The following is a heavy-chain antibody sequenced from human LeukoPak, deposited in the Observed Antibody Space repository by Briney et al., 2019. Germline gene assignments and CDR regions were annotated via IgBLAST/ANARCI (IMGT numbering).Heavy chain of an antibody. CDR3: SRTDLFDY. J-gene: IGHJ4*02. CDR1: GFSLSAFW. CDR2: IKYDGGEK. Sequence: GGALRLSCVVSGFSLSAFWMSWVRQAPGRGLECVAPIKYDGGEKYYVDSVKGRFTISRDNTKNSLFLQMNSLRAEDTATYYCSRTDLFDYWGQGTLVTVSS. V-gene: IGHV3-7*03.